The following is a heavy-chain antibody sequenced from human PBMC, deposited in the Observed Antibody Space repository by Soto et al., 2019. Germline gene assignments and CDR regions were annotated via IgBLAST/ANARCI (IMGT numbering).Heavy chain of an antibody. J-gene: IGHJ6*02. V-gene: IGHV3-15*01. CDR1: GSTFRKAW. CDR3: VTDHLLWFGEYFRRGDYGRDV. CDR2: IKSSSDGATT. Sequence: LRLSCVASGSTFRKAWMNWVRQAPGKGLEWVGLIKSSSDGATTEYASPVNGRFTISRDDSQNTLYLQMNGLKTEDTAVYYCVTDHLLWFGEYFRRGDYGRDVWGQGTTVTVSS. D-gene: IGHD3-10*01.